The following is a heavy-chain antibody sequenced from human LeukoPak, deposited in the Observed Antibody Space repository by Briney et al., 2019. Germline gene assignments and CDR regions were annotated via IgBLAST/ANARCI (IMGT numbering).Heavy chain of an antibody. CDR1: GYSVSSGYH. CDR3: GRIDWAPDY. J-gene: IGHJ4*02. Sequence: SETLSLTCAVSGYSVSSGYHWAWIRQPPGKGLEWIGSIHRSGGTYYNPSLKSRVTISLDTSKNQFSLRLTSVTAADTAVYYCGRIDWAPDYRGQGTLVTVSS. D-gene: IGHD2-21*01. CDR2: IHRSGGT. V-gene: IGHV4-38-2*01.